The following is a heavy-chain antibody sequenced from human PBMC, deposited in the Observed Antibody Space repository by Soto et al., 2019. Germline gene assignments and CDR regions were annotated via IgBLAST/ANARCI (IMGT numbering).Heavy chain of an antibody. V-gene: IGHV1-18*04. CDR2: ISGYNGNT. CDR3: AGDSKSARHEYYFYYNGLDV. CDR1: GYTFTTYG. J-gene: IGHJ6*02. D-gene: IGHD6-6*01. Sequence: ASVKVSCKASGYTFTTYGISWVRQAPGQGLEWMGWISGYNGNTNYAQKLQGRVTMTIDTSTSTAYMELRRLRSDDTAVYYCAGDSKSARHEYYFYYNGLDVSGQGTTLTVSS.